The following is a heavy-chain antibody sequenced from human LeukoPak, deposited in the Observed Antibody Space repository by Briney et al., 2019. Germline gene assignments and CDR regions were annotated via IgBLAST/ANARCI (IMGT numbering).Heavy chain of an antibody. CDR1: GFTFSNYA. CDR2: ISADGIYK. CDR3: ARNGVLEWFFDHFDY. V-gene: IGHV3-30*04. Sequence: GRSLRLSCAASGFTFSNYAIHWVRQAPGKGLEWVAVISADGIYKKYADSVEGRFTISRDNSKNTVFLQMNSLRPEDTAVYYCARNGVLEWFFDHFDYWGQGSLVIVSS. D-gene: IGHD3-3*01. J-gene: IGHJ4*02.